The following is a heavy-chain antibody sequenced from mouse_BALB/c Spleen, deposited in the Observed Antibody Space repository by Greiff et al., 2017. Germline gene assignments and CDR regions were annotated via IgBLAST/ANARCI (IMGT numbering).Heavy chain of an antibody. J-gene: IGHJ2*01. V-gene: IGHV1-80*01. CDR1: GYAFSSYW. Sequence: QVQLQQSGAELVRPGSSVKISCKASGYAFSSYWMNWVKQRPGQGLEWIGQIYPGDGDTNYNGKFKGKATLTADKSSSTAYMQLSSLTSEDSAVYFCARFGNYYFDYWGQGTTLTVSS. D-gene: IGHD2-1*01. CDR2: IYPGDGDT. CDR3: ARFGNYYFDY.